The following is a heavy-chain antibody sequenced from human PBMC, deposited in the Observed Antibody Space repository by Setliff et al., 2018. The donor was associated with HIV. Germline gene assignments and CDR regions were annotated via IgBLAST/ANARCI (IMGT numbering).Heavy chain of an antibody. CDR1: GGTFSGYG. V-gene: IGHV1-69*13. D-gene: IGHD5-12*01. CDR3: AKGPLYSGYDLDYYCYYMDV. CDR2: IIPIFDTT. Sequence: SVKVSCKASGGTFSGYGISWVRQAPGQGLEWMGGIIPIFDTTNYAQKFQGRVTITADESTSTAYMELSSLRSEDTAVYYCAKGPLYSGYDLDYYCYYMDVWGKGPRSPTP. J-gene: IGHJ6*03.